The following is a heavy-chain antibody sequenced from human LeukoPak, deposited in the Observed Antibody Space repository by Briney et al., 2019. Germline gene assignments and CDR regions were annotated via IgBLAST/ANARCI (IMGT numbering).Heavy chain of an antibody. J-gene: IGHJ4*02. V-gene: IGHV1-69*13. CDR1: GGTFSSYA. Sequence: ASVKVSCKASGGTFSSYAISWVRQAPGQGLGWMGGIIPIFGTANYAQKFQGRVTITADESTSTAYMELSSLRSEDTAVYYCARSPSSMIVVVTPFRYFDYWGQGTLVTVSS. CDR3: ARSPSSMIVVVTPFRYFDY. CDR2: IIPIFGTA. D-gene: IGHD3-22*01.